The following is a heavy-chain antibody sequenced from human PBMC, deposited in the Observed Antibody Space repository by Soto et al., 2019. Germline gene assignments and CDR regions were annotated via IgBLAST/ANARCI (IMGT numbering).Heavy chain of an antibody. CDR1: DFTFSTYW. Sequence: VGSLRLSCVASDFTFSTYWMAWLRQTPGKGLEFVANIRQDGREINYLDSGKGRFTISRDNAEKSLFLQMNSLRAEDTAVYYCATDRWTGAFDFRGQGTVVTVSS. D-gene: IGHD1-1*01. CDR3: ATDRWTGAFDF. CDR2: IRQDGREI. V-gene: IGHV3-7*01. J-gene: IGHJ3*01.